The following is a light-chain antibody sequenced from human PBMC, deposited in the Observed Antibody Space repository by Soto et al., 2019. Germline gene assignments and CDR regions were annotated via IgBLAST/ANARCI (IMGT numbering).Light chain of an antibody. CDR2: GAS. J-gene: IGKJ1*01. V-gene: IGKV3-15*01. Sequence: ETAMTQSPATLSVSPGERATLSCRASQSVSSNLAWYQRKPGQAPRLLIYGASTRATGIPARFSGSGSGTEFTLTISSLQSEDFAVYYCQQYNNWPQTFGQGTKV. CDR3: QQYNNWPQT. CDR1: QSVSSN.